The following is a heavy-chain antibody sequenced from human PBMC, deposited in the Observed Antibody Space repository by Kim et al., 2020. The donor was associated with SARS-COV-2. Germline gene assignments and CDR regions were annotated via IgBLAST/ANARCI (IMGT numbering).Heavy chain of an antibody. CDR2: ISAYNGNT. CDR1: GYTFTSYG. D-gene: IGHD1-7*01. Sequence: ASVKVSCKASGYTFTSYGISWVRQAPGQGLEWMGWISAYNGNTNYAQKLQGRVTMTTDTSTSTAYMELRSLRSDDTAVYYCARVPGTTALYYYYGMDVWGQGTTVTVSS. V-gene: IGHV1-18*04. CDR3: ARVPGTTALYYYYGMDV. J-gene: IGHJ6*02.